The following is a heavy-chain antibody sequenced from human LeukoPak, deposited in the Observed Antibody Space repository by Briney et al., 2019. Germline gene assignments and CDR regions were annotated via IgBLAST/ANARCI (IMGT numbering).Heavy chain of an antibody. CDR1: GFTFSNYY. CDR2: ISSGSSYI. J-gene: IGHJ4*02. CDR3: ATGVRGYISALDY. D-gene: IGHD6-19*01. V-gene: IGHV3-21*01. Sequence: GGSLRLSCAASGFTFSNYYMNWVRQAPGKGLEWVSSISSGSSYIYYADSLKGRFTISRDNAKNSLYLQMNSLRAEDTAVYYCATGVRGYISALDYWGQGTLVTVTP.